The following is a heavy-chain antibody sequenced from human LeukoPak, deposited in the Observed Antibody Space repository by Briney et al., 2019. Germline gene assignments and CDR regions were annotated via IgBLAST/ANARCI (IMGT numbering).Heavy chain of an antibody. J-gene: IGHJ4*02. V-gene: IGHV3-30*02. Sequence: GGSLRLSCAVSGFTLSSYGMHWVRLAPGKGLEWVAFIQHDGSNKYYTDSVKGRFTISRDTSKNTLYLQMDSLRPEDTAVYYCAREHGSGSSYAFYFDYWGQGTLVTVSS. CDR1: GFTLSSYG. CDR2: IQHDGSNK. D-gene: IGHD3-10*01. CDR3: AREHGSGSSYAFYFDY.